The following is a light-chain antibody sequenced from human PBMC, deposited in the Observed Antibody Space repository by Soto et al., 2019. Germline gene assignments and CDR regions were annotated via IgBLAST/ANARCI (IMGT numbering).Light chain of an antibody. Sequence: EIVLTQSPGTLSLSPGERATLSCRASQSVSSSYLAWYQQKPGQAPRLLIYGASSRATGIPARFSGSGSGTDFTLTISRLEPEDFAVYYCQQYGSSPETFGPGTKVDIK. CDR1: QSVSSSY. V-gene: IGKV3-20*01. CDR3: QQYGSSPET. J-gene: IGKJ3*01. CDR2: GAS.